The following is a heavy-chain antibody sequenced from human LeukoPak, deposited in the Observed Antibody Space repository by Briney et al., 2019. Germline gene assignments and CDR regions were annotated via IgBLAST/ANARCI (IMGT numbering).Heavy chain of an antibody. Sequence: ASVKVSCKASGYTFTSYAMHWVRQAPGQRLEWMGWINAGNGNTKYSQKFQGRVTITRDTSASTAYMDLSSLRSEDTAVYYCARAGRWLQLYGMDVWGQGTTVTVSS. V-gene: IGHV1-3*01. D-gene: IGHD5-24*01. CDR1: GYTFTSYA. CDR2: INAGNGNT. J-gene: IGHJ6*02. CDR3: ARAGRWLQLYGMDV.